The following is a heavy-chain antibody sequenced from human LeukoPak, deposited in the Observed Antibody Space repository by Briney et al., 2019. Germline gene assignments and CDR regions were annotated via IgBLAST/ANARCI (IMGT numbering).Heavy chain of an antibody. Sequence: GGSLRLSCAASGFTFSSFGMNWVRQAPGKGLEWVSYISSSSSTIYHADSVKGRFTISRDNAKKSMYLQMNSLRADDTAMYYCARSEQWLAWNYWGQGTLVTVSS. D-gene: IGHD6-19*01. J-gene: IGHJ1*01. V-gene: IGHV3-48*01. CDR1: GFTFSSFG. CDR3: ARSEQWLAWNY. CDR2: ISSSSSTI.